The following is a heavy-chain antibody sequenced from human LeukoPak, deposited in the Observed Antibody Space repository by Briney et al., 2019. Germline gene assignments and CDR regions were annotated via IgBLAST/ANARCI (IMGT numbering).Heavy chain of an antibody. V-gene: IGHV3-48*04. D-gene: IGHD1-26*01. CDR2: ISSSGSII. J-gene: IGHJ4*02. CDR1: GFTFSTYG. Sequence: PGGSLRLSCAASGFTFSTYGMSWVRQAPGKGLEWVSYISSSGSIIHYADSVKGRFTISRDNAKNSMDLQMNSLRAEDTAVYYCARVWYSGSYPVDYWGQGTLVTVPS. CDR3: ARVWYSGSYPVDY.